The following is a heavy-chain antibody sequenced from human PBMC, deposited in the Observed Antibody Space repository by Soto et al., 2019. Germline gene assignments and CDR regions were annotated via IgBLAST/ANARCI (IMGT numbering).Heavy chain of an antibody. J-gene: IGHJ4*02. Sequence: SETLSLTCAVYGGSFSGYYWSWIRQPPGKGLEWIGEINHSGSTNYNPSLKSRVTISVDTSKNQFSLKLSSVTAADTAVYYCARGEYSGSSYWGQGTLVTVSS. CDR2: INHSGST. CDR3: ARGEYSGSSY. V-gene: IGHV4-34*01. D-gene: IGHD1-26*01. CDR1: GGSFSGYY.